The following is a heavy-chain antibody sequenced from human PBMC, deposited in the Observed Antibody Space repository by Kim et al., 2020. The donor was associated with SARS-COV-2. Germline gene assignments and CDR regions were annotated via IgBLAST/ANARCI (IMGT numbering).Heavy chain of an antibody. J-gene: IGHJ4*02. Sequence: ASVKVSCKASGGSFFSHAFNWVRQAPGQGLEWVGGVTPVFGTPNYEQKFQGRVTITADRSSTTVYMELTSLTSDDTAVYYCARGREPYYEESNGYSGAFDCGGQGTPVTVSS. CDR2: VTPVFGTP. V-gene: IGHV1-69*06. CDR3: ARGREPYYEESNGYSGAFDC. CDR1: GGSFFSHA. D-gene: IGHD2-2*03.